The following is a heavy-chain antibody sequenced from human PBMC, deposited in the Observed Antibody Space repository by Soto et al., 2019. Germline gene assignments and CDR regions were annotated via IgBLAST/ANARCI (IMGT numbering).Heavy chain of an antibody. CDR3: ARDLPRDSSGYFMLDAFDI. CDR1: GFTFSSYA. D-gene: IGHD3-22*01. J-gene: IGHJ3*02. V-gene: IGHV3-21*01. Sequence: EVQLLESGGGLVQPGGSLRLSCAASGFTFSSYAMCWVRQAPGKGLEWVSSISSSSSYIYYADSVKGRFTISRDNAKNSLYLQMNSLRAEDTAVYYCARDLPRDSSGYFMLDAFDIWGQGTMVTVSS. CDR2: ISSSSSYI.